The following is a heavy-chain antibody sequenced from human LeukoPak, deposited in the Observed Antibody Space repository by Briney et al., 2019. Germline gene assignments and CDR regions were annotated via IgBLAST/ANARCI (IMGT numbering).Heavy chain of an antibody. CDR3: AKDGRHNWNPPCYYFDY. D-gene: IGHD1-1*01. CDR2: ISGSGGST. J-gene: IGHJ4*02. V-gene: IGHV3-23*01. Sequence: GGSLRLSCAASALTLSSFAMSWVRQAPGEGLEWVSAISGSGGSTYYADSVEGRFTTSRDTSKHTLYLQMNRLRAEHPAVYDCAKDGRHNWNPPCYYFDYWGQGTLVTVSS. CDR1: ALTLSSFA.